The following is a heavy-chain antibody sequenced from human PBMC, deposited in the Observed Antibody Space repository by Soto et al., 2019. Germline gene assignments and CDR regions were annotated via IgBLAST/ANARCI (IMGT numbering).Heavy chain of an antibody. CDR2: ISWNSGSI. J-gene: IGHJ2*01. D-gene: IGHD6-13*01. CDR3: AKDMSSSDNYWYFDL. CDR1: GFTFDDYA. V-gene: IGHV3-9*01. Sequence: EVQLVESGGGLVQPGRSLRLSCAASGFTFDDYAMHWVRQAPGKGLEWVSGISWNSGSIGYADSVKGRFTISRDNAKNSLYLQMNGLRAEDTALYYCAKDMSSSDNYWYFDLWGRGTLVTVSS.